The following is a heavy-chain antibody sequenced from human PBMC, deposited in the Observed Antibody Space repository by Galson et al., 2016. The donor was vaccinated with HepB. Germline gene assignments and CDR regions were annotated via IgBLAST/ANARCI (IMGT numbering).Heavy chain of an antibody. V-gene: IGHV1-18*04. Sequence: SVKVSCKASGYTFSSYSITWVRQAPGQGLEWMGWISTYNGNRNHAQKLQGRVAMTTDTSTSTVYMELRSLRSDDTAVYYCATLVRGQPWYWGQGTLVTVSS. J-gene: IGHJ4*02. D-gene: IGHD1-1*01. CDR2: ISTYNGNR. CDR3: ATLVRGQPWY. CDR1: GYTFSSYS.